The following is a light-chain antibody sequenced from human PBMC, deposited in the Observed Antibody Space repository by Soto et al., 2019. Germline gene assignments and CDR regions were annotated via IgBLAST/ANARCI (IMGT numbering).Light chain of an antibody. CDR3: QQYGYSPIT. V-gene: IGKV3-20*01. CDR2: AAS. Sequence: EIVLTQSPVTLSFSPXQXXXXXCXXSQSVSSSHLAWYQHKPGQAPRLLIYAASSRATGSPDRFSGGGSGTDFTLTISRLEPEDFAVYYCQQYGYSPITFGQGTRLEIK. CDR1: QSVSSSH. J-gene: IGKJ5*01.